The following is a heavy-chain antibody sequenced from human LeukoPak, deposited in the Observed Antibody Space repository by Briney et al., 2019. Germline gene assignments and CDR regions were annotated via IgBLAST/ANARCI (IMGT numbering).Heavy chain of an antibody. CDR2: INHSGST. Sequence: SETLSLTCAVYGGSFSGYYWSWIRQPPGKELEWIGEINHSGSTNYNPSLKSRVTISVDTSKNQFSLKLSSVTAADTAVYYCASLVGGIAVAENNWFDPWGQGTLVTVSS. V-gene: IGHV4-34*01. CDR3: ASLVGGIAVAENNWFDP. D-gene: IGHD6-19*01. CDR1: GGSFSGYY. J-gene: IGHJ5*02.